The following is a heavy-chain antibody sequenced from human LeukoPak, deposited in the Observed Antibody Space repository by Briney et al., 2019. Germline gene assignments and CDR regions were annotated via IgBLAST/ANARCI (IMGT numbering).Heavy chain of an antibody. Sequence: GGSLRLSCAASGFTFSSYAMSWVRQAPGKGLEWVSAISGSGGSTYYADSVKGRFTISRDNSKNTLYLQMNSLRAEDTAVYYCAKDASGIVGATATWDDAFDIWGQGTMVTVSS. D-gene: IGHD1-26*01. CDR1: GFTFSSYA. V-gene: IGHV3-23*01. CDR3: AKDASGIVGATATWDDAFDI. CDR2: ISGSGGST. J-gene: IGHJ3*02.